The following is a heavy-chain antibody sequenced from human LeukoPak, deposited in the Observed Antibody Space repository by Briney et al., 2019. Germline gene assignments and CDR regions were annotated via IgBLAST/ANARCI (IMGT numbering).Heavy chain of an antibody. Sequence: GGSLRLSCAASGFTFSRYTMNWVRQVPGKGLEWVSSISGTSSYRYYAESVKGRFSISRDDATNSVYLQMNSLRVEDTAVYYCARDASPYDSINWFDPWGQGTLLTVSS. CDR2: ISGTSSYR. J-gene: IGHJ5*02. V-gene: IGHV3-21*01. CDR3: ARDASPYDSINWFDP. D-gene: IGHD3-3*01. CDR1: GFTFSRYT.